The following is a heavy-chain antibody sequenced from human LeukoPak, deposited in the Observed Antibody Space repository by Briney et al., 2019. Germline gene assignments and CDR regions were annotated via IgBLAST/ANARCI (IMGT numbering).Heavy chain of an antibody. Sequence: TGGSLRLSCAASGFTVSSNYMNWVRQAPGKGLEWVSYISSSGSTIYYADSVKGRFTISRDNAKNSLYLQMNSLRAEDTAVYYCAREAELLYYYYGMDVWGQGTTVTVSS. D-gene: IGHD1-26*01. V-gene: IGHV3-48*03. CDR2: ISSSGSTI. CDR3: AREAELLYYYYGMDV. CDR1: GFTVSSNY. J-gene: IGHJ6*02.